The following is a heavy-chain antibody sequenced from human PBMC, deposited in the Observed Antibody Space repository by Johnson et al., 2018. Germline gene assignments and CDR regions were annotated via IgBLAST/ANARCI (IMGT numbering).Heavy chain of an antibody. CDR3: ASDDGRVYGHYDGLEV. CDR1: GFTFGSSA. CDR2: ILYDGSKK. Sequence: QVQLVQSGGGVVQPGRSLRLSCAASGFTFGSSAMHWVRQAPGKGLEWVAVILYDGSKKYYEDSVKGRFTISRDDSKNKLYLQMNSLRAEATAVYYCASDDGRVYGHYDGLEVGCQGTAVTVSS. J-gene: IGHJ6*02. D-gene: IGHD3-3*01. V-gene: IGHV3-33*01.